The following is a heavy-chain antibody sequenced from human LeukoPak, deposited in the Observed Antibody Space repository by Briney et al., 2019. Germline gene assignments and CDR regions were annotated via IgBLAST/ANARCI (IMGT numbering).Heavy chain of an antibody. V-gene: IGHV3-66*01. Sequence: GGSLRLSCAASGFTVSSNYMSWVRQAPGKGLEWVPVIYSGGSTYYADSVKGRFTISRDNSKNTLYLQMNSLRAEDTAVYYCARANSNYILDNWFDPWGQGTLVTVSS. CDR2: IYSGGST. CDR1: GFTVSSNY. CDR3: ARANSNYILDNWFDP. J-gene: IGHJ5*02. D-gene: IGHD4-11*01.